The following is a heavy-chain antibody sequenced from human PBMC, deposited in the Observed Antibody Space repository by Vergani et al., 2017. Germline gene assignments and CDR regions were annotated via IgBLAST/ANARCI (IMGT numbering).Heavy chain of an antibody. J-gene: IGHJ6*03. CDR2: ISYDGSNK. Sequence: QVQLVESGGGVVQPGRSLRLSCAASGFTFSSYAMHWVRQAPGKGLEWVAVISYDGSNKYYADSVKGRFTISRDNSKNTLYLQMNSLRAEDTAVYYCARSGRXESPSRNYYYYMDVWGKGTTVTVSS. D-gene: IGHD1-14*01. CDR1: GFTFSSYA. V-gene: IGHV3-30-3*01. CDR3: ARSGRXESPSRNYYYYMDV.